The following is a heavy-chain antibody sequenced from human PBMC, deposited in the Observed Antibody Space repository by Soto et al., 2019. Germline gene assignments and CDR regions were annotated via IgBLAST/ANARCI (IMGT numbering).Heavy chain of an antibody. CDR2: INHSGST. CDR3: ARGLYSSSWSYFDY. V-gene: IGHV4-34*01. J-gene: IGHJ4*02. CDR1: GGSFSGYY. D-gene: IGHD6-13*01. Sequence: QVQLQQRGAGLLKPSETLSLTCAVYGGSFSGYYWSWIRQPPGKGLEWIGEINHSGSTNYNPSLKSRVTISVDTSKNQFSLKLSSVTAADTAVYYCARGLYSSSWSYFDYWGQGTLVTVSS.